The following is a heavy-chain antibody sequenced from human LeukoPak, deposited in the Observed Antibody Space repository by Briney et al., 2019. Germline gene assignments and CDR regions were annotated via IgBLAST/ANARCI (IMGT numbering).Heavy chain of an antibody. CDR2: MNPNSGNT. D-gene: IGHD5-18*01. V-gene: IGHV1-8*03. J-gene: IGHJ4*02. CDR3: AREVSDTAMGLFDY. CDR1: GYTFTSYD. Sequence: GASVKVSCKASGYTFTSYDINWVRQATGQGLEWMGWMNPNSGNTGYAQKFQGRVTITRNTSISTAYMELSSLRSEDTAVYYCAREVSDTAMGLFDYWGQGTLVTVSS.